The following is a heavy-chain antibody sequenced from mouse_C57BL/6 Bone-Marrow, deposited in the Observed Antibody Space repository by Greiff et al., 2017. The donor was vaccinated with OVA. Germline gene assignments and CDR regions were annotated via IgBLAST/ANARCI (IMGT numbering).Heavy chain of an antibody. V-gene: IGHV5-2*01. J-gene: IGHJ2*01. CDR1: EYEFPSHD. Sequence: DVKRVESGGGLVQPGESLKLSCESNEYEFPSHDMSWVPQTPAKTLELVAATNSDVASTYYPDTMERRFIISRDNTKKTLYLQMSSLRSEDTALYYCASMVTTYYWGQGTTLTVSS. CDR2: TNSDVAST. D-gene: IGHD2-2*01. CDR3: ASMVTTYY.